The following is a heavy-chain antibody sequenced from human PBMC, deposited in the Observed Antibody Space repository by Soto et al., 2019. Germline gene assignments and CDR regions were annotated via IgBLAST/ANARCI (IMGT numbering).Heavy chain of an antibody. CDR2: ISYDGSNK. CDR3: AKEASSTYYFDY. D-gene: IGHD2-2*01. J-gene: IGHJ4*02. CDR1: GFTYSSYG. V-gene: IGHV3-30*18. Sequence: GSLRLSCAASGFTYSSYGMHWVSKAPGKGLEWVAVISYDGSNKYYADSVKGRFTISRDNSKNTLYLQMNSLRAEDTAVYYCAKEASSTYYFDYWGQGTLVTVSS.